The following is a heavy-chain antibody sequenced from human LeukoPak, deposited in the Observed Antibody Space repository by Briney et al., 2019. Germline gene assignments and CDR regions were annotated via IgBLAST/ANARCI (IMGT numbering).Heavy chain of an antibody. J-gene: IGHJ1*01. CDR3: ARAYYYDSSGYTASFQH. CDR1: GFTFSSYG. CDR2: IWYDGSNK. D-gene: IGHD3-22*01. V-gene: IGHV3-33*01. Sequence: GRSLRLSCAASGFTFSSYGMHWVRQAPGKGLEWVAVIWYDGSNKYYADSVKGRFTISRDNAKNSLYLQMNSLRAEDTAVYYCARAYYYDSSGYTASFQHWGQGTLVTVSS.